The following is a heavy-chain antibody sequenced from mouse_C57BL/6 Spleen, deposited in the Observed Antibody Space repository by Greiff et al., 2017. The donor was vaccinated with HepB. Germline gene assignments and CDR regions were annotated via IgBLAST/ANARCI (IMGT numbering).Heavy chain of an antibody. CDR3: ATPVITTVVAGPGFAY. J-gene: IGHJ3*01. Sequence: DVKLVESGGGLVQPGGSLKLSCAASGFTFSDYYMYWVRQTPEKRLEWVAYISNGGGSPYYPDTVKGRFTISRDNAKNTLYLQMSRLKSEDTAMYYCATPVITTVVAGPGFAYWGQGTLVTVSA. CDR1: GFTFSDYY. D-gene: IGHD1-1*01. V-gene: IGHV5-12*01. CDR2: ISNGGGSP.